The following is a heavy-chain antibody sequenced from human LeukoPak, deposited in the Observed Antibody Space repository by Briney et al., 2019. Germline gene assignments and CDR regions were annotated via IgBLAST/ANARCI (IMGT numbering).Heavy chain of an antibody. CDR2: VIPIFGTA. V-gene: IGHV1-69*05. CDR1: GGTFSSYA. J-gene: IGHJ3*02. CDR3: ARARRDGYNRAAFDI. D-gene: IGHD5-24*01. Sequence: SVKVSCKASGGTFSSYAISWVRQAPGQGLEWMGRVIPIFGTANYAQKFQGRVTITTDESTSTAYMELSSLRSEDTAVYYCARARRDGYNRAAFDIWGQGTMVTVSS.